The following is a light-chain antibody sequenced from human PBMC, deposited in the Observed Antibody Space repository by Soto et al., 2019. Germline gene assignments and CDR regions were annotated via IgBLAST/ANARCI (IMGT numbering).Light chain of an antibody. Sequence: EIVLTQSPGTLSLSPGERATLSCRASQSFNSIYLAWYQQKPGQAPRLLIYDASNRATGIPARFSGSGSGTDFTLTISSLEPEDFAVYYCQQRSNWLWTFGQGTKVDIK. CDR3: QQRSNWLWT. V-gene: IGKV3D-20*02. CDR2: DAS. J-gene: IGKJ1*01. CDR1: QSFNSIY.